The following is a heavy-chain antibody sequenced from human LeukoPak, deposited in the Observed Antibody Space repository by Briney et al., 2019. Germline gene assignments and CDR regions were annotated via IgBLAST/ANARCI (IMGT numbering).Heavy chain of an antibody. CDR3: ARAYYYGSGSYYTPFGY. V-gene: IGHV5-51*04. J-gene: IGHJ4*02. CDR2: IYPGDSDT. Sequence: GESLKISCKGFGYSFTSYWIGWVRQMPGKGLEWMGIIYPGDSDTRYSPSFQGQVSISADKPISTAYLQWSSLKASDTAMYYCARAYYYGSGSYYTPFGYWGQGTLVTVSS. CDR1: GYSFTSYW. D-gene: IGHD3-10*01.